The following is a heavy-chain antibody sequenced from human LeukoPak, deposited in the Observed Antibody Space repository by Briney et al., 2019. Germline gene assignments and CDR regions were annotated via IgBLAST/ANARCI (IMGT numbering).Heavy chain of an antibody. Sequence: SETLSLTCTVSGGSIGSYYWSWSRQPPGKGLGRMGYRYYSGSTNYDPSLKSPVTISVDTSNNQISLKLSSVTAADAAVYYCAGKYYYRSGSKPPGMDVWGQGTTVTVSS. CDR1: GGSIGSYY. CDR3: AGKYYYRSGSKPPGMDV. D-gene: IGHD3-10*01. V-gene: IGHV4-59*01. CDR2: RYYSGST. J-gene: IGHJ6*02.